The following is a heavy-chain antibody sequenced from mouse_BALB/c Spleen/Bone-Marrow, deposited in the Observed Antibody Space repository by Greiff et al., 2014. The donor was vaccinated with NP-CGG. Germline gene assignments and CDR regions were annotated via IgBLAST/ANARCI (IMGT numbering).Heavy chain of an antibody. J-gene: IGHJ3*01. D-gene: IGHD2-1*01. CDR1: GFTFSSFG. V-gene: IGHV5-17*02. Sequence: EVMLVESGGDLVQPGGSRKLSCAASGFTFSSFGMHWVRQAPEKGLEWVAYISSGSSTIYYADTVKGRFTVSRDNPKNTLFLQMTSLRSEDTAMYYCARGGNFAWFAYWGQGTLVTVSA. CDR3: ARGGNFAWFAY. CDR2: ISSGSSTI.